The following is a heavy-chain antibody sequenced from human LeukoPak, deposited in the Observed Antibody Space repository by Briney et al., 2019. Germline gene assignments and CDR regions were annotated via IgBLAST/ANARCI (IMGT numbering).Heavy chain of an antibody. D-gene: IGHD5-24*01. CDR1: GYSFTSYW. V-gene: IGHV5-51*01. CDR3: ARREYVVEMATIVDFDI. CDR2: IYPGDSDT. Sequence: GESLKISCKVSGYSFTSYWIGWVRQMPGKGLEWMGIIYPGDSDTRYSPSFQGQVTISADKSISAAYLQWSSLKASDTAMYYCARREYVVEMATIVDFDIWGQGAMVTVAS. J-gene: IGHJ3*02.